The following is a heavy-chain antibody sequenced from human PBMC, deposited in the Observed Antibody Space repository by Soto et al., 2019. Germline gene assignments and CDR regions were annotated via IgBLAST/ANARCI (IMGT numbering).Heavy chain of an antibody. Sequence: QVQLVQSGAEVKKTGSSVKVSCKTSGGTFSTFGISWVRQAPGQGLEWMGGIIPFFGTAEYSQKFEDSITITADESTNTVYMDLISLTSEDTAIYYCARTAPMDAGDKYDYDFWGQGALVTVSS. J-gene: IGHJ4*02. CDR2: IIPFFGTA. CDR3: ARTAPMDAGDKYDYDF. V-gene: IGHV1-69*01. CDR1: GGTFSTFG. D-gene: IGHD3-16*01.